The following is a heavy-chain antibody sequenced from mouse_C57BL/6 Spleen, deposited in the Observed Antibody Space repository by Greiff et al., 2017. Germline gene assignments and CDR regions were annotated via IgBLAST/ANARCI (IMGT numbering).Heavy chain of an antibody. CDR3: ARVSGNGAMDY. CDR1: GFTFTGYC. V-gene: IGHV1-9*01. D-gene: IGHD3-2*02. J-gene: IGHJ4*01. Sequence: QVQLQQSGADLMKPGPSVKLSCTATGFTFTGYCLEWVKQRPGHGLEWIGEILPGSGSTKYNEKFKGKATFTADTYSNTAYMQLSSLTAADAAIYYCARVSGNGAMDYWGQGTSVTVSS. CDR2: ILPGSGST.